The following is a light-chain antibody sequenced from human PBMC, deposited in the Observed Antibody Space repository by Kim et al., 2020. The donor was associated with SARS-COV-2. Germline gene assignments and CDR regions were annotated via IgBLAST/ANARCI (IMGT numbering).Light chain of an antibody. CDR1: SANIGDSH. Sequence: GQRDSISCLGSSANIGDSHVCWYRYRPGTAPKLLMCDNEKRPAGIPDRLAGSKSGTSATLGITGVQTGDEADYYCGTWDSTLSAGVFGGGTQLTVL. V-gene: IGLV1-51*01. CDR2: DNE. CDR3: GTWDSTLSAGV. J-gene: IGLJ2*01.